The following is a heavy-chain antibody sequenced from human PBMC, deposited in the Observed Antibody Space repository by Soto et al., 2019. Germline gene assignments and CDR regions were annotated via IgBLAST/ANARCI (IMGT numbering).Heavy chain of an antibody. J-gene: IGHJ4*02. CDR1: GFSFSSYS. D-gene: IGHD3-9*01. V-gene: IGHV3-30*18. Sequence: TGGSLRLSCAASGFSFSSYSMHWVRQAPGKGLEWVAVVGTDGTTVIYGESVKGRFSISRDSSKNTLYLQMNGLRPEDTADYYCAKKKGHNDWYFNFGGQEPLATVSS. CDR3: AKKKGHNDWYFNF. CDR2: VGTDGTTV.